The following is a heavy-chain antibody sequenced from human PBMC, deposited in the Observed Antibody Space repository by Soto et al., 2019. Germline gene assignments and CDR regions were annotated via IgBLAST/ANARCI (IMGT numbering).Heavy chain of an antibody. Sequence: PGGSLRLSCVASGFPFSSYAMSWVRQTPGKGLEWVSGISGSGGRTYYADSVKGRFTISRDTSKSTLYLQMTSLRPDDTAVYYCATGANFYYDTSRYWGQGTLVTVSS. J-gene: IGHJ4*02. CDR2: ISGSGGRT. CDR1: GFPFSSYA. D-gene: IGHD3-22*01. CDR3: ATGANFYYDTSRY. V-gene: IGHV3-23*01.